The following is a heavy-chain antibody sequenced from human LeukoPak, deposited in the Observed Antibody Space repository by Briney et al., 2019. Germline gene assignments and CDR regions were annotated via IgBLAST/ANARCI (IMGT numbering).Heavy chain of an antibody. J-gene: IGHJ5*02. Sequence: ASVKVSCKASGYTFTSYGISWVRQAPGQGLEWMGWISACNGNTNYAQKLQGRVTMTRDTSINTAYMELNSLTSEDTAVYYCARNPAKTGNFDPWGQGTLVTVSS. D-gene: IGHD7-27*01. CDR3: ARNPAKTGNFDP. CDR2: ISACNGNT. CDR1: GYTFTSYG. V-gene: IGHV1-18*01.